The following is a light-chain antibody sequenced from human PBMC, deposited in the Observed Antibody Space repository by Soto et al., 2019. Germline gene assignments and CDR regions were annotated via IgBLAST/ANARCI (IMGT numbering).Light chain of an antibody. V-gene: IGLV2-18*01. CDR2: EVS. CDR3: SLYISASTYV. CDR1: SSDVGSYNR. J-gene: IGLJ1*01. Sequence: QSVLTQPPSVSGSPGQSVTISCTGTSSDVGSYNRVSWYQQPPGTAPKLMIYEVSNRPSGVPDRFSGSKSGNTASLTISGLQAEDEADYYCSLYISASTYVFGPGTKVTVL.